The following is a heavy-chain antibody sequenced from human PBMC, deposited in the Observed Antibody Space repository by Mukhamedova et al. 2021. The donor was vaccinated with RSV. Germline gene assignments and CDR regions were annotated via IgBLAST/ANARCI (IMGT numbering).Heavy chain of an antibody. V-gene: IGHV1-46*01. Sequence: NPSGGSTSYAQKFQGRVTMTRDTSTSTVYMELSSLRSEDTAVYYCARAKDCSSTSCYGRDRVYYGMDVWGQGTTVTVPS. CDR2: NPSGGST. D-gene: IGHD2-2*01. CDR3: ARAKDCSSTSCYGRDRVYYGMDV. J-gene: IGHJ6*02.